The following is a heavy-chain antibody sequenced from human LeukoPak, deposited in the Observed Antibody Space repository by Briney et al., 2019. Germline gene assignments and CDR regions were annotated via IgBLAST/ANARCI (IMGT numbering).Heavy chain of an antibody. J-gene: IGHJ4*02. CDR1: GFTFSGSA. CDR3: TSNYYDSSGYYHSFDY. Sequence: GGSLRLSCAASGFTFSGSAMHWVRQASGKGLEWVGRIRSKANSYATAYAASVKGRFTISRDDSKNTAYLQMNSLKTEDTAVYYCTSNYYDSSGYYHSFDYWGQGTLVTVSS. D-gene: IGHD3-22*01. V-gene: IGHV3-73*01. CDR2: IRSKANSYAT.